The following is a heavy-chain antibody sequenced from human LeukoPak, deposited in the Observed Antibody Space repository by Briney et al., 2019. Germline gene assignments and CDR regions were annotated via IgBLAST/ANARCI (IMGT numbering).Heavy chain of an antibody. J-gene: IGHJ6*03. Sequence: SVKVSCKASGRTFSRYAISWVRQAPGQGLEWMGGIIPIFGTANYAQKFQGRVTITADESTSTAYMELSSLRSEDTAVYYCARDPPQGCSGGSCPMDVWGKGTTVTVSS. CDR1: GRTFSRYA. CDR2: IIPIFGTA. D-gene: IGHD2-15*01. V-gene: IGHV1-69*13. CDR3: ARDPPQGCSGGSCPMDV.